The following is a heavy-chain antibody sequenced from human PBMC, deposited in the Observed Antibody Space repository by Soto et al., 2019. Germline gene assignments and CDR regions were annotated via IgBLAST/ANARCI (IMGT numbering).Heavy chain of an antibody. CDR2: IYYSGST. CDR1: GGSISSSSYY. Sequence: QLQLQESGPGLVKPSETLSLTCTVSGGSISSSSYYWGWIRQPPGKGLEWIGSIYYSGSTYYNPSLKSRVTISVDTSKNQFSLKLSSVTAADTAVYYCARSYSSGWYPYYFDYWGQGTLVTVSS. CDR3: ARSYSSGWYPYYFDY. D-gene: IGHD6-19*01. J-gene: IGHJ4*02. V-gene: IGHV4-39*01.